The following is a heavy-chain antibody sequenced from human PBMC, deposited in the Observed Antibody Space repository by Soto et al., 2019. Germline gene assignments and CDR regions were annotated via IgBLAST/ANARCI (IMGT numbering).Heavy chain of an antibody. V-gene: IGHV1-24*01. D-gene: IGHD6-6*01. Sequence: GASVKVSCKVSGYTLTELSMHWVRQAPGKGLEWMGGFDPEDGETIYAQKFQGRVTMTEDTSTDTAYMELSSLRSEDTAVYYCATGYSSSSAYYYYMDVWGKGTTVTVSS. J-gene: IGHJ6*03. CDR2: FDPEDGET. CDR3: ATGYSSSSAYYYYMDV. CDR1: GYTLTELS.